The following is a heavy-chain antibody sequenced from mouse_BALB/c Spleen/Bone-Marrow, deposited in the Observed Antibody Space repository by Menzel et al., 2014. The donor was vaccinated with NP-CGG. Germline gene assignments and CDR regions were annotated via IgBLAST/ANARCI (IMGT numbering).Heavy chain of an antibody. CDR3: ARSLYYRYDFFDY. Sequence: VESGGGLVQPGGSRKLSCAASGFTFSSFGMHWVRQAPEKGLEWVAYISSGSSTIYYADTVKGRFTISRDNPKNTLFLQMTSLRSEDTAMYYCARSLYYRYDFFDYWGQGTTLTVSS. CDR2: ISSGSSTI. D-gene: IGHD2-14*01. CDR1: GFTFSSFG. V-gene: IGHV5-17*02. J-gene: IGHJ2*01.